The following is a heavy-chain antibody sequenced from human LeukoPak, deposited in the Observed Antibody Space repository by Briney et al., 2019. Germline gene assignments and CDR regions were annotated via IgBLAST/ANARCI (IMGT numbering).Heavy chain of an antibody. CDR3: ARGRFLDAFDI. Sequence: PSQTLSLTCTVSGGSISSGDYYWSWIRQPPGKGLEWIGYIYYSGSTYYNPSLKGRVTISVDTSKNQFSLKLSSVTAADTAVYYCARGRFLDAFDIWGQGTMVTVSS. CDR1: GGSISSGDYY. V-gene: IGHV4-30-4*01. J-gene: IGHJ3*02. D-gene: IGHD3-3*01. CDR2: IYYSGST.